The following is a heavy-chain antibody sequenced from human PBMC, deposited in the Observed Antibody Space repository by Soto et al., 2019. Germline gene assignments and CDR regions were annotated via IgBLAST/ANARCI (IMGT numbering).Heavy chain of an antibody. CDR3: ARGYNYCFDY. D-gene: IGHD5-18*01. V-gene: IGHV6-1*01. CDR1: GDSVSSNSVA. J-gene: IGHJ4*02. Sequence: SQTLSLTCAMSGDSVSSNSVAWNWIRQSPSRGLEWLGRTLYRSKWYNEYAVSVKSRITVNPDTSKNQFSLQLNSVTPEDTAVYYCARGYNYCFDYWGQGALVTVSS. CDR2: TLYRSKWYN.